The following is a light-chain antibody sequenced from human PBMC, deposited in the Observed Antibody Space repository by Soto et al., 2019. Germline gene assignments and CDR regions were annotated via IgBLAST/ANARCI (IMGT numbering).Light chain of an antibody. J-gene: IGKJ1*01. CDR3: QQYNSYWT. Sequence: DIQMTQSPSTLSGSVGDRVTITFRASQTISSWLAWYQQKPGKAPKVLIHKASTLKSGVPSRLSGSGSGTEFTLTISSLHPDDFATYYCQQYNSYWTFGQGTKVDIK. CDR1: QTISSW. V-gene: IGKV1-5*03. CDR2: KAS.